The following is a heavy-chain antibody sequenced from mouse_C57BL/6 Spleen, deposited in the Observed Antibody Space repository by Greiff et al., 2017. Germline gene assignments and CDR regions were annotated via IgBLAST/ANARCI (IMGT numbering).Heavy chain of an antibody. J-gene: IGHJ3*01. CDR1: GYTFTDYY. V-gene: IGHV1-76*01. CDR3: ARDYGNYEGPFAY. CDR2: IYPGSGNT. Sequence: VQLQQSGAELVRPGASVKLSCKASGYTFTDYYINWVKQRPGQGLEWIARIYPGSGNTYYNEKFKGKATLTAEKSSSTAYMQLSSLTSEDSAVYFCARDYGNYEGPFAYWGQGTLVTVSA. D-gene: IGHD2-1*01.